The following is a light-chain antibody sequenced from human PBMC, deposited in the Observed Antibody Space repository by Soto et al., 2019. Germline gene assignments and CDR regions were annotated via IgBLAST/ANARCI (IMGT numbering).Light chain of an antibody. Sequence: EVVMTQSPATLSVSPRERDTLSCRASQSVSSNLAWYQQKPGQAPRLLIYGASTRATGIPARFSGSGSGTEFTLTISSLQSEDFAVYYCQQYNNWLWTFGQGTKVDI. CDR2: GAS. CDR3: QQYNNWLWT. CDR1: QSVSSN. J-gene: IGKJ1*01. V-gene: IGKV3-15*01.